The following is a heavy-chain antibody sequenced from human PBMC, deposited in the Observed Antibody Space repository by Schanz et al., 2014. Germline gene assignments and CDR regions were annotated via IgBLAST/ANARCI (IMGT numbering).Heavy chain of an antibody. J-gene: IGHJ4*02. V-gene: IGHV3-53*01. CDR2: MYINSGST. CDR3: ARVRYDILTDYYTEYYFDS. Sequence: EVELVESGGGLVKPGGSLRLSCAVSGFSVNTNYMSWVRQAPGKGLEWISSMYINSGSTQYADSVKGRFIISRDSSKNTLFLQMNSLRAEDTAVYFCARVRYDILTDYYTEYYFDSWGQGTLVAVSS. D-gene: IGHD3-9*01. CDR1: GFSVNTNY.